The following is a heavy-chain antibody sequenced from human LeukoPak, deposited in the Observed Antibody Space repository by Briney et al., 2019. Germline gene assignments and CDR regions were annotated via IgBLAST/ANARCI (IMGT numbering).Heavy chain of an antibody. CDR3: AREFLYGSDH. Sequence: GGSLRLSCAASGFTSSSYWMHWVRQVPGKGLVWVSRISGDGTARNYADSVKGRFTISRDDAKSTVDLQMNSLRGEDTAVYYCAREFLYGSDHWGQGTLVTVSS. J-gene: IGHJ4*02. D-gene: IGHD3-10*01. CDR2: ISGDGTAR. V-gene: IGHV3-74*01. CDR1: GFTSSSYW.